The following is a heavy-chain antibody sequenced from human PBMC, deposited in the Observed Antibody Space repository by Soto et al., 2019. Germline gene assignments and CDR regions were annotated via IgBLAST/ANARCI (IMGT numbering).Heavy chain of an antibody. CDR1: GFTFSSYA. Sequence: GGSLRLFCAASGFTFSSYAMSWVHQAPGKGLEWVSGISGSGGSTYSADSVKGRFTISRDNSKNTLYLQMNSLRADDTAVYYCAKEGSGRYHTIDYWGHGTLVTV. D-gene: IGHD1-26*01. CDR3: AKEGSGRYHTIDY. J-gene: IGHJ4*01. V-gene: IGHV3-23*01. CDR2: ISGSGGST.